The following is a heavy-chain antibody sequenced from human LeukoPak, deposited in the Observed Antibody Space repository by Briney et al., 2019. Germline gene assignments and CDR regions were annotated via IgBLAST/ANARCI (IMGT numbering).Heavy chain of an antibody. CDR2: INHSGST. CDR1: GGSFSGYY. D-gene: IGHD4-17*01. V-gene: IGHV4-34*01. Sequence: PSETLSLTCAVYGGSFSGYYWSWIRQPPGKGLEWIGEINHSGSTNYNPSLKSRVKSRVTKSLDTSKNQFSLKLSSVTAADTAVSYCARGGSDYGDYVGAFDIWGQGTMVTVSS. J-gene: IGHJ3*02. CDR3: ARGGSDYGDYVGAFDI.